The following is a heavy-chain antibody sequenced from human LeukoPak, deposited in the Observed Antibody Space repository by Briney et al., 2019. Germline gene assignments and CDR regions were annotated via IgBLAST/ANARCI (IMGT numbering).Heavy chain of an antibody. Sequence: GGSLRLSCAASGFTFSGSAIHWVRQASGKGLEWVGRIRSKANNYATAYGASVKGRFTISRDDSKNTAYLQMNSLKTEDTAVYYCTWHYCDYYYYYGMDVWGQGTTVTVSS. CDR2: IRSKANNYAT. D-gene: IGHD4-17*01. J-gene: IGHJ6*02. CDR3: TWHYCDYYYYYGMDV. V-gene: IGHV3-73*01. CDR1: GFTFSGSA.